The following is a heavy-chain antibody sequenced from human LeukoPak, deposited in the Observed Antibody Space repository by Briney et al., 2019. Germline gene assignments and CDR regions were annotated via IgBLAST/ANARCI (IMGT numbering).Heavy chain of an antibody. CDR1: GFTFSSYA. CDR2: ISGSGGST. J-gene: IGHJ6*04. Sequence: GGSLRLSCAASGFTFSSYAMSWFRQAPGKGLEWVSSISGSGGSTYYADSVKGRFTISRDNSKHTLYLQMNSLRVEDTAKYYCARRVEMDVWGKGTTVTVSS. D-gene: IGHD1-1*01. V-gene: IGHV3-23*01. CDR3: ARRVEMDV.